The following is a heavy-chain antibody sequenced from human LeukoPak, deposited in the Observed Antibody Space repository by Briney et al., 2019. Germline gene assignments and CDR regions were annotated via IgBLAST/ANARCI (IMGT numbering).Heavy chain of an antibody. J-gene: IGHJ5*02. CDR3: ARVGLGYFDWSTQKSHNWFDP. V-gene: IGHV4-34*01. D-gene: IGHD3-9*01. CDR1: GESFSGYY. Sequence: SETLSLTCAVYGESFSGYYWSWMRQPPGRGLEWIGEINHSGSTNYNTSLKSRVTILVDTSKNQFSLQLSSVTAADAAVYYCARVGLGYFDWSTQKSHNWFDPWGQGTLVTVSS. CDR2: INHSGST.